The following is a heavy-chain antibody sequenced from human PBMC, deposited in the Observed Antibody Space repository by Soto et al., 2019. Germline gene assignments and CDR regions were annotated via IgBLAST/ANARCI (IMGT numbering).Heavy chain of an antibody. CDR1: GGTFSSYA. CDR3: GKYSSGWYYYYGMDV. CDR2: IIPIFGTA. D-gene: IGHD6-19*01. J-gene: IGHJ6*02. V-gene: IGHV1-69*13. Sequence: SVKVSCKASGGTFSSYAISWVRQAPGQGLEWMGGIIPIFGTANYAQKFQGRVTITADESTSTAYMELSSLRSEDTAVYYCGKYSSGWYYYYGMDVWGQGTTVTVSS.